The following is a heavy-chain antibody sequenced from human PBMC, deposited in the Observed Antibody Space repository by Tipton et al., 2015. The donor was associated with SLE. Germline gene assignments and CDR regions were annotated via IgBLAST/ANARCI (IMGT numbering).Heavy chain of an antibody. V-gene: IGHV4-59*12. CDR1: GGSISPYY. J-gene: IGHJ3*02. CDR3: ARGWDYDFWSGYGAFDI. CDR2: IYYSGGT. D-gene: IGHD3-3*01. Sequence: TLSLTCTVSGGSISPYYWTWIRQPPGKGLEWIGYIYYSGGTNYNPSLKSRVTISVDTSKNQFSLKLSSVTAADTAVYYCARGWDYDFWSGYGAFDIWGQGTMVTVSS.